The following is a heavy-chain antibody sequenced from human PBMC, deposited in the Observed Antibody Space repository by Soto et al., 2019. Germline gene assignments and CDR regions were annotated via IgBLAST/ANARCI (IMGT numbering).Heavy chain of an antibody. V-gene: IGHV4-31*03. Sequence: SETLSLTCTVSGGSISSGGYYWSWICQHPGKGLEWIGYIYYSGSTYYNPSLKSRVTISVDTSKNQFSLKLSSVTAADTAVYYCARDLGGALGAFDIWGQGTMVTVSS. J-gene: IGHJ3*02. D-gene: IGHD2-15*01. CDR2: IYYSGST. CDR1: GGSISSGGYY. CDR3: ARDLGGALGAFDI.